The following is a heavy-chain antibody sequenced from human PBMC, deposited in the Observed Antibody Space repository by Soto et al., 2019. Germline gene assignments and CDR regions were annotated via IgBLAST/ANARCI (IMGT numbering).Heavy chain of an antibody. Sequence: GGSRRLSWAASGFTLSTYDMHWVRQATGKGLEWVSALSYAGNTYYPGSVKGRFTISRDNSKNTLSLQMNSLRVVVTAVYYCARDLQLSLFAISGQRSMVTVSS. D-gene: IGHD2-2*01. V-gene: IGHV3-13*01. CDR1: GFTLSTYD. J-gene: IGHJ3*02. CDR3: ARDLQLSLFAI. CDR2: LSYAGNT.